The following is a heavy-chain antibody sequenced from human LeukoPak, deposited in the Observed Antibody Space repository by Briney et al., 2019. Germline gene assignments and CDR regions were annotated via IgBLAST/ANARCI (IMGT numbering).Heavy chain of an antibody. Sequence: GASVKVSCKASGYTFTSYGISWVRQAPGQGLEGVGWISAYNAYTNYTQKLQGRVTMTTDTSTSTAYMELRSLRSDDTAVYYCARPTVAGRRDWFDPWGQGTLVTVSS. CDR3: ARPTVAGRRDWFDP. CDR2: ISAYNAYT. V-gene: IGHV1-18*01. D-gene: IGHD6-19*01. J-gene: IGHJ5*02. CDR1: GYTFTSYG.